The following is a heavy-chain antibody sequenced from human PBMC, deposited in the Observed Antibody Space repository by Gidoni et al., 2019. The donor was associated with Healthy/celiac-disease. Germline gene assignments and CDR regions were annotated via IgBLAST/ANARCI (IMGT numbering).Heavy chain of an antibody. J-gene: IGHJ6*02. CDR1: GFTFSSYE. CDR2: ISSSGSTI. CDR3: ARDHWGPQTVAGTFLYYYYGMDV. D-gene: IGHD6-19*01. V-gene: IGHV3-48*03. Sequence: EVQLVESGGGLVQPGGSLRLSCAASGFTFSSYEMNWVRQAPGKGLEWVSYISSSGSTIYYADSVKGRFTISRDNAKNSLYLQMNSLRAEDTAVYYCARDHWGPQTVAGTFLYYYYGMDVWGQGTTVTVSS.